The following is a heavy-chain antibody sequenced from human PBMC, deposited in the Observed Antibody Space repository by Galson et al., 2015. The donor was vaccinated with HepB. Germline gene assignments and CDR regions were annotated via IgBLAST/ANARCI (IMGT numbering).Heavy chain of an antibody. CDR3: AYFTSGSAEDLHY. Sequence: SVKVSCMASGGTFSSYSIIWVRQAPGQGLEWMGGIIPIFGTANYAQKFQGRVTIAADESTSTAYMVLRSLRYEDTAVYYCAYFTSGSAEDLHYWGQGTLVTVSS. D-gene: IGHD3-10*01. CDR1: GGTFSSYS. J-gene: IGHJ1*01. V-gene: IGHV1-69*13. CDR2: IIPIFGTA.